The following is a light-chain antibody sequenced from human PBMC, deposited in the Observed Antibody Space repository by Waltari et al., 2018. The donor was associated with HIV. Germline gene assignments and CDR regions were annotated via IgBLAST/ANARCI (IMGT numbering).Light chain of an antibody. CDR2: WAS. V-gene: IGKV4-1*01. CDR3: QQYYSTPDT. J-gene: IGKJ2*01. CDR1: QSVSYSSNNKNY. Sequence: DIVMTQSPDSLAVSLGERATINCKSSQSVSYSSNNKNYLAWYQQKPGQPPKLLIYWASTRESGVPDRFSGSGSGTDFTLTISSLQAEDVAVYYCQQYYSTPDTFGQGTKLEI.